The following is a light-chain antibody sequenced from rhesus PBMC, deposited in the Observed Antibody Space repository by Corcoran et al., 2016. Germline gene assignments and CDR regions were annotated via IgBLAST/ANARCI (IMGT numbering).Light chain of an antibody. V-gene: IGKV3-53*02. CDR2: GAS. CDR3: QKYDSFPFT. Sequence: IVMTQSPATLSLSPGERGTLSCRASQSVNSNLAWYQPKPGQAPRLLIYGASRRATGIPDRFSGSGSGTEFTLTISSLEPEDFAVYYCQKYDSFPFTFGPGTKLDI. CDR1: QSVNSN. J-gene: IGKJ3*01.